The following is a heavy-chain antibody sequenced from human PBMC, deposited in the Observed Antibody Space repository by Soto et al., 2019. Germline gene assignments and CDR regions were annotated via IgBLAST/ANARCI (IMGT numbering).Heavy chain of an antibody. Sequence: EVQLLESGGALVQPGGSLRLSCAASGFTFTSYAMSWIRQATGKGLEWVSAITGGGDNTYYADSVKGRFTISRDNSKNTLYLQLNSLRAEDTAFYYCTQDGGSRDWLTVNWGQGTLVTVSS. CDR2: ITGGGDNT. J-gene: IGHJ4*02. CDR3: TQDGGSRDWLTVN. CDR1: GFTFTSYA. D-gene: IGHD3-9*01. V-gene: IGHV3-23*01.